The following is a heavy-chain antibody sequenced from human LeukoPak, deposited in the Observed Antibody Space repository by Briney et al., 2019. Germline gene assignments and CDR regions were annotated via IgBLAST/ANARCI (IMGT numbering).Heavy chain of an antibody. CDR2: INPNSGGT. CDR3: AISYSSGWYADYYYYMDV. D-gene: IGHD6-19*01. J-gene: IGHJ6*03. V-gene: IGHV1-2*02. CDR1: GYTLTTSG. Sequence: ASVRVSCKASGYTLTTSGISWVRQAPGQGLEWMGWINPNSGGTNYAQKFQGRVTMTRDTSISTAYMELSRLRSDDTAVYYCAISYSSGWYADYYYYMDVWGKGTTVTVSS.